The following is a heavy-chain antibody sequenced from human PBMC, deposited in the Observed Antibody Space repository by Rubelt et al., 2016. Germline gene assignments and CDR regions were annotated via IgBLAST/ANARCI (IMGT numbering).Heavy chain of an antibody. V-gene: IGHV3-33*01. CDR3: AGVRSGSYGYWYFDL. Sequence: RNYSMHWVRQAPGKGLEWVALIYYDGSNKYCADSVTGRFTISRDNSKNTLYLQMNSLRAEDTAVYYCAGVRSGSYGYWYFDLWGRGTLVTVSS. CDR1: RNYS. D-gene: IGHD1-26*01. CDR2: IYYDGSNK. J-gene: IGHJ2*01.